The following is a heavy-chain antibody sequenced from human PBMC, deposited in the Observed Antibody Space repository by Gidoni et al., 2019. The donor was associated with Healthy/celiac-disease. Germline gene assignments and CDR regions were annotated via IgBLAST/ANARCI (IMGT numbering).Heavy chain of an antibody. Sequence: QVQLQESGPGLVKPSETLSLPCTAPGGRISSYYWSWILQTQGKRLEWMGYIYYSVSTNYNPSLKSQVTISVDTSKNQLALKLSSVTAADTAVYYCARVAVLERPPSDYDYYYGMDVWGKGTTVTVSS. V-gene: IGHV4-59*01. CDR1: GGRISSYY. CDR3: ARVAVLERPPSDYDYYYGMDV. CDR2: IYYSVST. J-gene: IGHJ6*04. D-gene: IGHD1-1*01.